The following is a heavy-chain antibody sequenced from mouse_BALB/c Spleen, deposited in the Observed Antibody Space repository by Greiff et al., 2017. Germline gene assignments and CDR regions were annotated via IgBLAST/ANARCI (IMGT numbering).Heavy chain of an antibody. CDR3: ARNGGLRYAMDY. Sequence: EVQRVESGGGLVQPGGSRKLSCAASGFTFSSFGMHWVRQAPEKGLEWVATISSGGSYTYYPDSVKGRFTISRDNAKNTLYLQMSSLKSEDTAMYYCARNGGLRYAMDYWGQGTSVTVSS. J-gene: IGHJ4*01. CDR2: ISSGGSYT. CDR1: GFTFSSFG. V-gene: IGHV5-6*01. D-gene: IGHD2-2*01.